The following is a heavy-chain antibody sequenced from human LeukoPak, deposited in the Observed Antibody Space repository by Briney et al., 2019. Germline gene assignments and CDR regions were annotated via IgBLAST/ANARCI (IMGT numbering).Heavy chain of an antibody. D-gene: IGHD2-2*02. V-gene: IGHV4-59*12. J-gene: IGHJ5*02. Sequence: SETLSLTCTVSGGSISSYYWSWIRQPPGKGLEWIGYIYYSGSTYYNPSLKSRVTISVDTSKNQFSLKLSSVTAADTAVYYCARDGCSSTSCYKNWFDPWGQGTLVTVSS. CDR2: IYYSGST. CDR3: ARDGCSSTSCYKNWFDP. CDR1: GGSISSYY.